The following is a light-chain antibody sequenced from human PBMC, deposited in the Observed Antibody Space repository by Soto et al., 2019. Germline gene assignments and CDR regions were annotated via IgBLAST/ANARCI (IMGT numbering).Light chain of an antibody. CDR1: QRVSSY. CDR2: GAS. CDR3: QQSNNWPPWT. V-gene: IGKV3-15*01. Sequence: EIVMTQSPATLSVSPGERATLSCRASQRVSSYLAWYQQKPGQAPRLLIYGASTRATGIPARFSGSGSGTEFTLTISSLQSEDFAVYYCQQSNNWPPWTFGQGTKVEIK. J-gene: IGKJ1*01.